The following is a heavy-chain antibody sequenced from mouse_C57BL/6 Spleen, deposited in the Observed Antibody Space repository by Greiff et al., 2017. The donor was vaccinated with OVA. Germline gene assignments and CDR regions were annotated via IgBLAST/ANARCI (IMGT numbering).Heavy chain of an antibody. CDR3: ARSYDPHWYFDV. CDR1: GFTFTDYY. D-gene: IGHD2-3*01. J-gene: IGHJ1*03. CDR2: IRNKANGYTT. Sequence: EVQVVESGGGLVQPGGSLSLSCAASGFTFTDYYMSWVRQPPGKALEWLGFIRNKANGYTTEYSASVKGRFTISRDNSQSILYLQMNALRAEDSATYYCARSYDPHWYFDVWGTGTTVTVSS. V-gene: IGHV7-3*01.